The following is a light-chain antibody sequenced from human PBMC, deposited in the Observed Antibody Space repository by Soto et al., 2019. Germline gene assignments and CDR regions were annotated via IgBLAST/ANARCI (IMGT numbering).Light chain of an antibody. Sequence: SVLTQPASVSGSPGQTITISCTGTSSDVGGYNRVSWYQQDPGKAPKLLISEVTSRPSGVSNRFSGSKSGNPASLTISGLQAEDEADYYCSSYTGTHTLPYVFGTGTKVTVL. CDR1: SSDVGGYNR. CDR3: SSYTGTHTLPYV. J-gene: IGLJ1*01. V-gene: IGLV2-14*01. CDR2: EVT.